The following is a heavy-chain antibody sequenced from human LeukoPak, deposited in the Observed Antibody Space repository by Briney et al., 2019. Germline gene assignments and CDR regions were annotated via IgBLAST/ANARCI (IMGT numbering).Heavy chain of an antibody. V-gene: IGHV3-21*01. CDR2: ISSRSSTI. CDR3: ARDSVVLPSASLDY. CDR1: GFTFSRYS. J-gene: IGHJ4*02. D-gene: IGHD2-2*01. Sequence: GASLSLSCAASGFTFSRYSMNWVHQAPGKGLEWVSPISSRSSTIYYADSVKGRFTISRDNAKNSLYLQMNSLRAEDAAVYYCARDSVVLPSASLDYWGQGTLVTVSS.